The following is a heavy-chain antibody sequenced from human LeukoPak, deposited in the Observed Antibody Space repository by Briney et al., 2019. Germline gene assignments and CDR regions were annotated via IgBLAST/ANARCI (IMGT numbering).Heavy chain of an antibody. J-gene: IGHJ4*02. D-gene: IGHD3-22*01. Sequence: PGGSLRLSCAASGFTFSIYAMSWVRQGTGKGLERVSSTSSGGELTFYADSVKGRFTISRDNSKNTLYLQMNSLRAEDTAVYYCAKDRPNYYHDNGHYYRRGGDCWGQGTLVTVSS. CDR3: AKDRPNYYHDNGHYYRRGGDC. V-gene: IGHV3-23*01. CDR2: TSSGGELT. CDR1: GFTFSIYA.